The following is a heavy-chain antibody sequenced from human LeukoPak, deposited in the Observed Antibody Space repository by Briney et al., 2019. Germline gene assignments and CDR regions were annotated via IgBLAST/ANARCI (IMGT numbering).Heavy chain of an antibody. CDR2: INHSGST. CDR3: AKPGIAAAEGRYFDL. J-gene: IGHJ2*01. D-gene: IGHD6-13*01. V-gene: IGHV4-34*01. CDR1: GGSFSGYY. Sequence: SETLSLTCAVYGGSFSGYYWSWIRQPPGKGREWLGEINHSGSTNYNTSLKSRVTISVDTSKNQSSLKLSSVTAADTAVYYCAKPGIAAAEGRYFDLWGRGTLVTVSS.